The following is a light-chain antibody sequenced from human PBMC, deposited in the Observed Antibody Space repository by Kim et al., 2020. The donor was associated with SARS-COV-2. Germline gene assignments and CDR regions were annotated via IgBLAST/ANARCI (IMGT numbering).Light chain of an antibody. CDR1: SSDIGAYNY. CDR3: SSYRNNRV. Sequence: LTQPASVSGSPGQSITISCTGTSSDIGAYNYVSWYQQHPGKAPRLIIYDVSERPSGVSDRFSGSKSGNTASLTISGLQAEDEADYYCSSYRNNRVFGGGTQLTVL. CDR2: DVS. J-gene: IGLJ3*02. V-gene: IGLV2-14*03.